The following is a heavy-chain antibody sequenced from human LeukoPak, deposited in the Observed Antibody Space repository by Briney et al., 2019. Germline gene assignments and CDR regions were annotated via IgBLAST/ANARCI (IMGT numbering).Heavy chain of an antibody. D-gene: IGHD4-11*01. CDR3: ARDDYRYGMDV. Sequence: SQTLSLTCAVSGGSISSGGYSWSWIRQPPGKGLEWIGYIYHSGSTYYNPSLKSRVTISVDRSKNQFSLKLSSVTAADTAVYYCARDDYRYGMDVWGQGTTATVSS. CDR1: GGSISSGGYS. CDR2: IYHSGST. V-gene: IGHV4-30-2*01. J-gene: IGHJ6*02.